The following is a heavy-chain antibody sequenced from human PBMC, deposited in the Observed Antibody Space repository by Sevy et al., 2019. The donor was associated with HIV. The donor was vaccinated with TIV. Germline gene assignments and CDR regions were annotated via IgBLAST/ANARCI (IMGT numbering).Heavy chain of an antibody. V-gene: IGHV3-21*01. D-gene: IGHD3-22*01. CDR3: ARDAALSNYYDSSGYPNASDI. CDR2: ISSSSSYI. J-gene: IGHJ3*02. CDR1: GFTFSSYS. Sequence: GGSLRLSCAASGFTFSSYSMNWVRQAPGKGLEWVSSISSSSSYIYYADSVKGRFTISRDNAKNSLYLQMNSLRAEDTAVYYCARDAALSNYYDSSGYPNASDIWGQGTMVTVSS.